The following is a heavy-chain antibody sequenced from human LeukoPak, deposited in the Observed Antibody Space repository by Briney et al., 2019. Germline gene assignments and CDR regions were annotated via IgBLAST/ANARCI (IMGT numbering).Heavy chain of an antibody. CDR2: TYYRSKWYN. Sequence: SQTLSLTCAISGDSVSSNIAAWNWIRQSPSRGLEWLGRTYYRSKWYNDYAVSVKSRITINPDTSKNQFSLQLNSVTPEDTAVYYCARDYYDSSGYYYAYYFDYWGQGTLVTVSS. CDR3: ARDYYDSSGYYYAYYFDY. CDR1: GDSVSSNIAA. D-gene: IGHD3-22*01. J-gene: IGHJ4*02. V-gene: IGHV6-1*01.